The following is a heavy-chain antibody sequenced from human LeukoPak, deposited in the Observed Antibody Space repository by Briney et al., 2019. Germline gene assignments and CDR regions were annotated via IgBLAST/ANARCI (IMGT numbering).Heavy chain of an antibody. CDR3: ARESYNSGIDY. D-gene: IGHD6-19*01. Sequence: PGGSLRLSCAASGFTVSSNYMSWVRQAPGKGLEWVSVIYSGGSGGNTYYADSVKGRFTISRDNSKNTLYLQMNSLRAEDTAVYYCARESYNSGIDYWGQGTLVTVSS. CDR1: GFTVSSNY. CDR2: IYSGGSGGNT. J-gene: IGHJ4*02. V-gene: IGHV3-53*01.